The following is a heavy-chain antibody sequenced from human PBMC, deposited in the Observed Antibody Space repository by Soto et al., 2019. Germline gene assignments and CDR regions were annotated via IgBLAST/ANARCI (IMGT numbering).Heavy chain of an antibody. CDR1: GYTFTSYY. CDR2: INPISGST. Sequence: QVQLVQSGAEVKKPGASVKVSCKAFGYTFTSYYMHWVRQAPGQGLEWMGIINPISGSTNYALKFRGRVTVTRDTSTSTVYVELSSLRSEDTAVYYCARVVLLWFGELLLSLDYWGQGTLVTVSS. CDR3: ARVVLLWFGELLLSLDY. V-gene: IGHV1-46*03. D-gene: IGHD3-10*01. J-gene: IGHJ4*02.